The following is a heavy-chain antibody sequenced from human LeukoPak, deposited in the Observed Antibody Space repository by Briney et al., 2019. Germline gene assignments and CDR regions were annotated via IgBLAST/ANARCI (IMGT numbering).Heavy chain of an antibody. CDR1: GGSISSSSYY. V-gene: IGHV4-39*01. Sequence: TSETLSLTCTVSGGSISSSSYYWGWIRQPPGKGLEWIGSIYYSGSTYYNPSLKSRVTISVDTSKNQFSLKLSSVTAADTAVYYCARVIYGSGSYYSYLNYYYYYMDVWGKGTTVTISS. CDR2: IYYSGST. CDR3: ARVIYGSGSYYSYLNYYYYYMDV. D-gene: IGHD3-10*01. J-gene: IGHJ6*03.